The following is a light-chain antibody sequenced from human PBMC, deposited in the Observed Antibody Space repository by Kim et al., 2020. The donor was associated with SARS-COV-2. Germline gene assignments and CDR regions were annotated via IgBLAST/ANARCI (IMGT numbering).Light chain of an antibody. V-gene: IGLV1-51*01. CDR2: DND. Sequence: QSVLTQPPSLSAAPGQKVTISCSGSSSNVGRRYVSWYQQFPGTAPTLLIHDNDQRPSGIPDRFSASKSGTSATLDITGLQTGDEADYYCATWDDSLPAAVFGGGTQLTVL. J-gene: IGLJ3*02. CDR1: SSNVGRRY. CDR3: ATWDDSLPAAV.